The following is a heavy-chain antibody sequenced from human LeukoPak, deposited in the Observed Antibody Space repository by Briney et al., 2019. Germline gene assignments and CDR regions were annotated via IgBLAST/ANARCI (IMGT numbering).Heavy chain of an antibody. CDR1: GFTFSSYG. D-gene: IGHD6-19*01. V-gene: IGHV3-30*18. CDR2: ISYDGSNK. J-gene: IGHJ4*02. Sequence: GGSLRLSCAASGFTFSSYGMHWVRQAPGKGLEWVAVISYDGSNKYYADSVKGRFTISRDNSKNTLYLQMNSLRAEDTAVYYCAKDLPSGWYGLWDYWGQGTLVTVSS. CDR3: AKDLPSGWYGLWDY.